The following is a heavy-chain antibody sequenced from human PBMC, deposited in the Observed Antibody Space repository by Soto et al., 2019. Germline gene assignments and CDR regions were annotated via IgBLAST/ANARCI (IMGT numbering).Heavy chain of an antibody. CDR3: ARAWFGALRIDD. D-gene: IGHD3-10*01. V-gene: IGHV4-34*01. J-gene: IGHJ4*02. CDR1: GGSFSGYY. CDR2: INHSGST. Sequence: SETLSLTCAVYGGSFSGYYWSWIRQPPGKGLEWIGEINHSGSTNYNPSLKSRVTISVDTSKNQFSLKLSSVTAADTAVYYCARAWFGALRIDDWGQGTLVTLFS.